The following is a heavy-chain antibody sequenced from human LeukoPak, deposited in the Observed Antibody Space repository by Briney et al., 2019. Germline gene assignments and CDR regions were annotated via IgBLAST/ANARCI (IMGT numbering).Heavy chain of an antibody. CDR1: GDSISSNSAT. Sequence: SQTLSLTCAISGDSISSNSATWNWIRQSPSRGLEWLGSTYYRSRWFNDYTVSVKSRMTINPDTSKNQFSLQLKSVTPEDTAVYYCARGHENYYHVFDVWGKGTTVTVSS. CDR3: ARGHENYYHVFDV. J-gene: IGHJ6*04. V-gene: IGHV6-1*01. CDR2: TYYRSRWFN.